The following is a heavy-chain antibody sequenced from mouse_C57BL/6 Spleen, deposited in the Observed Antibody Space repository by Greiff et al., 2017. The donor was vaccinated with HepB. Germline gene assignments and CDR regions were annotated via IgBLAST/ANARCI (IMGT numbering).Heavy chain of an antibody. J-gene: IGHJ3*01. Sequence: QVQLQQSGPGLVQPSQSLSITCTVSGFSFTSYGVHWVRQSPGKGLEWLGVIWRGGSTDYNAAFMSRLSITKDNSKSQLFFKMNSLPADDIAIYYCAKNDFYYGSSYVGVWFAYWGQGTLVTVSA. CDR2: IWRGGST. D-gene: IGHD1-1*01. CDR3: AKNDFYYGSSYVGVWFAY. CDR1: GFSFTSYG. V-gene: IGHV2-5*01.